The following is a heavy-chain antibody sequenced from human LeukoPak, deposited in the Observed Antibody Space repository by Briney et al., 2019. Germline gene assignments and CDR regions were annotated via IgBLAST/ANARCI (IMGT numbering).Heavy chain of an antibody. CDR3: AKDRYCSSTRCYGDFDY. CDR1: GFTFSNYN. Sequence: GGSLRLSCAASGFTFSNYNMNWVRQAPGKGLEWVSYISSSSNTIYYADSVKGRFTISRDNAKNSLYLQMNSLRAEDTAVYYCAKDRYCSSTRCYGDFDYWGQGTLVTVSS. D-gene: IGHD2-2*01. J-gene: IGHJ4*02. V-gene: IGHV3-48*01. CDR2: ISSSSNTI.